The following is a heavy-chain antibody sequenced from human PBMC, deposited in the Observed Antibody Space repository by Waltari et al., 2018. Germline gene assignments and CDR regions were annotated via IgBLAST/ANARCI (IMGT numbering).Heavy chain of an antibody. D-gene: IGHD1-26*01. CDR3: ARSGTYRGYFDY. Sequence: QLQLQESGPGLVKPSETLSLTCTVSGGSIGSSNNYWGWIRQPPGKGLEWIGSIYYSGTTYYNPSLKSVVTLSVDTSKNQFSLRLSSATAADTAVYYCARSGTYRGYFDYWGQGILVTVSS. J-gene: IGHJ4*02. CDR1: GGSIGSSNNY. CDR2: IYYSGTT. V-gene: IGHV4-39*01.